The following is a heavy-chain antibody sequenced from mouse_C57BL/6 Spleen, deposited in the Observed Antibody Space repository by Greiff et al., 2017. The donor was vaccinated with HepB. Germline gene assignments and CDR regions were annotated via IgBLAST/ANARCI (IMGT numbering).Heavy chain of an antibody. CDR2: IYPGDGDT. D-gene: IGHD1-1*01. CDR1: GYAFSSSW. V-gene: IGHV1-82*01. J-gene: IGHJ4*01. CDR3: ARWGYYGSYAMDY. Sequence: VQLQQSGPELVKPGASVKISCKASGYAFSSSWMNWVKQRPGKGLEWIGRIYPGDGDTNYNGKFKGKATLTADKSSSTAYMQLSSLKSEDSAVYYCARWGYYGSYAMDYWGQGTSVTVSS.